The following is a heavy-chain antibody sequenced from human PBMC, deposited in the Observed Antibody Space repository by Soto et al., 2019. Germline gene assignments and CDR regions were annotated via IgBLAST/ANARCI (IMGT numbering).Heavy chain of an antibody. CDR3: ARVNLEYYDILTGYYDY. J-gene: IGHJ4*02. V-gene: IGHV1-69*13. Sequence: GASVKVSCKASGGTFSSYAISWVRQAPGQGLEWMGGIIPIFGTANYAQKFQGRVTITADESTSTAYMELSSLRSEDTAVYYCARVNLEYYDILTGYYDYWGQGTLVNVSS. CDR1: GGTFSSYA. CDR2: IIPIFGTA. D-gene: IGHD3-9*01.